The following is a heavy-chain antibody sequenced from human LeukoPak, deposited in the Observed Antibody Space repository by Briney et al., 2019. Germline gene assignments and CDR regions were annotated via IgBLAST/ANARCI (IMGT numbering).Heavy chain of an antibody. CDR3: ARASSAYGDYGGY. D-gene: IGHD4-17*01. CDR2: ISSSSSTI. J-gene: IGHJ4*02. Sequence: PGGSLRLSCAASGFTFSSYSMNWVRQAPGKGLEWVSYISSSSSTIYYADSVKGRFTISRDNAKNSLYLQMNSLGAEDTAVYYCARASSAYGDYGGYWGQGTLVTVSS. CDR1: GFTFSSYS. V-gene: IGHV3-48*04.